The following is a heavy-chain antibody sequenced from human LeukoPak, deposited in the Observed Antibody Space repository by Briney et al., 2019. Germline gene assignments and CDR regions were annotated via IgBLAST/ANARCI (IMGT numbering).Heavy chain of an antibody. D-gene: IGHD3-16*01. J-gene: IGHJ4*02. V-gene: IGHV3-30*04. CDR2: ISYDGSNK. CDR1: GFTFSSYA. CDR3: ARGGGIDY. Sequence: PGRSLRLSCAASGFTFSSYAMHWVRQAPGKGLEWVAVISYDGSNKYYADSVKGRFTISRDNSKNTLYLQMNSLRAEDTAVYYCARGGGIDYWGQGTLVTVSS.